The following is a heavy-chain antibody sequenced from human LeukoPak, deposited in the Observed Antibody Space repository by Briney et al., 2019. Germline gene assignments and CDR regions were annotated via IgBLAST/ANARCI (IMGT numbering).Heavy chain of an antibody. CDR1: GFTFSSYS. Sequence: GSLRLSCAASGFTFSSYSMNWVRQAPGKGLEWVSSISSSSYIYYADSVKGRFTISRDNAKNSLYLQMNSLRAEDTAVYYCARDWNYGYYMDVWGKGTTVTVSS. J-gene: IGHJ6*03. V-gene: IGHV3-21*01. D-gene: IGHD1-7*01. CDR2: ISSSSYI. CDR3: ARDWNYGYYMDV.